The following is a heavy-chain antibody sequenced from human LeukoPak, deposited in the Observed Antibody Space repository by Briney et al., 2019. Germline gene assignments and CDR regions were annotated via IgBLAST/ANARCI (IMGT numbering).Heavy chain of an antibody. CDR3: AKGEGYCGGGTCYRYFDS. D-gene: IGHD2-15*01. CDR2: ISTDSTYT. J-gene: IGHJ4*02. Sequence: GGSLRLSCAASGFTFSSYPMGWVRQAPGKGLEWVSIISTDSTYTFYAHSVKGRFTISRDNSKDTLYLQMSSLRIEDTAVYFCAKGEGYCGGGTCYRYFDSWGQGTLVTVSS. V-gene: IGHV3-23*01. CDR1: GFTFSSYP.